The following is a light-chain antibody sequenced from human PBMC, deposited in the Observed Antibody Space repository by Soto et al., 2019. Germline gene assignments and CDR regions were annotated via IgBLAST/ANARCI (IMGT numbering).Light chain of an antibody. CDR2: GAS. Sequence: EIVLTQSPGTLSLSPGERATLSCRASQSVSSYYLAWYQQKPGQAPRLLIYGASSRATGIPDRFSGSGSGTDVTLNISSLEPEDFAVYYCQQYGSSLYTFGQGTKLEIK. CDR1: QSVSSYY. CDR3: QQYGSSLYT. V-gene: IGKV3-20*01. J-gene: IGKJ2*01.